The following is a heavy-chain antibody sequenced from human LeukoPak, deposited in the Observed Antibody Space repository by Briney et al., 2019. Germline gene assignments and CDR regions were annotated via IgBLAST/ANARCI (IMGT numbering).Heavy chain of an antibody. J-gene: IGHJ4*02. CDR3: ARIRAGPDYFDY. V-gene: IGHV2-70*11. CDR2: TVREDDK. CDR1: GFSLSTSGMC. Sequence: VSGPALVKPTQTLTLTCTFSGFSLSTSGMCVNWIRQPPGKALEWLARTVREDDKYYITSLKTRLTISKDTSKNQVLLTMTIMDPVDTATYYCARIRAGPDYFDYWGQGALVTVSS.